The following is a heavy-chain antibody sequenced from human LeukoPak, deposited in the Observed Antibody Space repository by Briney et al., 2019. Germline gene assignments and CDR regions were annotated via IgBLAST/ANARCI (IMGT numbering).Heavy chain of an antibody. Sequence: GGSLRLSCAASGFTFSSYWMSRVRQAPGKGLEWVANIKQDGSEKYYVDSVKGRFTISRDNAKNSLYLQMNSLRAEDTAVYYCARDPPYCSGGSCYQGFLDYWGQGTLVTVSS. J-gene: IGHJ4*02. CDR2: IKQDGSEK. V-gene: IGHV3-7*01. D-gene: IGHD2-15*01. CDR3: ARDPPYCSGGSCYQGFLDY. CDR1: GFTFSSYW.